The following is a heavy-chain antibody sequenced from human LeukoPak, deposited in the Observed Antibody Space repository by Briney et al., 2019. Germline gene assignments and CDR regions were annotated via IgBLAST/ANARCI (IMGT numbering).Heavy chain of an antibody. Sequence: GGSLRLSCAASGFTFSNAWMSWVRQAPGKGLEWVGRIKSKTDGGTTDYAAPVKGRFTISRDDSKNTLYLQMNSLKTEDTAVYYCTTGPLAVGAGSHLGQGNPVTVSS. CDR2: IKSKTDGGTT. D-gene: IGHD1-26*01. CDR1: GFTFSNAW. CDR3: TTGPLAVGAGSH. J-gene: IGHJ4*01. V-gene: IGHV3-15*01.